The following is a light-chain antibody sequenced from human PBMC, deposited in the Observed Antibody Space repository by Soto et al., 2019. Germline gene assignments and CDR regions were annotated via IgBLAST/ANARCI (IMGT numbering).Light chain of an antibody. Sequence: IPVTQSPSSLSASVGDRVTITCRTSQGIRSALGWYQQKPGKVPKLLIYAASTLQSGVPSRFSGSGSGTEFTLTISSRQPDDFATYYCQQYNSYQIAFGQGTRVEIK. CDR2: AAS. CDR3: QQYNSYQIA. V-gene: IGKV1-17*01. J-gene: IGKJ5*01. CDR1: QGIRSA.